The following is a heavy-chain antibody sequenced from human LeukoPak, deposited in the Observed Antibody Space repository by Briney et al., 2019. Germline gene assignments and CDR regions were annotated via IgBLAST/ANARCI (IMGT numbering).Heavy chain of an antibody. D-gene: IGHD2-15*01. Sequence: GRSLRLSCAASGFTFSNYGMHWVLQAPGKGLEWVAVISYDGSNKYYADSVKGRFTISRDNSKNTLYLQMNSLRAEDTAVYYCAKRQWWGMDVWGQGTTVTVSS. J-gene: IGHJ6*02. CDR1: GFTFSNYG. V-gene: IGHV3-30*18. CDR3: AKRQWWGMDV. CDR2: ISYDGSNK.